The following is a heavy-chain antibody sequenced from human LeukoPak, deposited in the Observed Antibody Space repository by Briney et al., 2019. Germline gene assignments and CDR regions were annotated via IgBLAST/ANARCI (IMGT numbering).Heavy chain of an antibody. V-gene: IGHV3-66*04. CDR1: GFTVSSNY. CDR3: ARLRPTVSPGPY. D-gene: IGHD2-8*02. Sequence: PGGSLRLSCAASGFTVSSNYMSWVRQAPGKGLEWVSVIYSGGSTYYADSVKGRFTISRDNSKNTLYLQMNSLRAEDTAVYYCARLRPTVSPGPYWGQGTLVTVSS. CDR2: IYSGGST. J-gene: IGHJ4*02.